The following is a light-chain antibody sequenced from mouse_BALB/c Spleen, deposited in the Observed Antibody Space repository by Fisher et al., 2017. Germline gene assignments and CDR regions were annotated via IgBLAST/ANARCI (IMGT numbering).Light chain of an antibody. J-gene: IGKJ5*01. CDR1: SSVSY. V-gene: IGKV4-59*01. CDR2: DTS. CDR3: HQWSSYPFT. Sequence: IVLTQSPAIMSASPGEKVTMTCSASSSVSYMHWYQQKSSTSPKLWIYDTSKLASGVPGRFSGSGSGTSYSLTISSMEAEDAASYFCHQWSSYPFTFGAGTKLELK.